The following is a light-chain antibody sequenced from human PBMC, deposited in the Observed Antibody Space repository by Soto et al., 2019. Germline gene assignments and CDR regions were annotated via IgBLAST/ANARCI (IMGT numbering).Light chain of an antibody. J-gene: IGLJ1*01. CDR2: GNS. V-gene: IGLV1-40*01. CDR3: QSYDSSLSVFDV. CDR1: SSNIGAGYD. Sequence: QSALTQPPSVSGAPGQRVTISCTGSSSNIGAGYDVHWYQQLPGTAPKLLIYGNSNRPSGVPDRFSGSKSGTSASLAITGLQAEDEADYYCQSYDSSLSVFDVFGTGTKLTVL.